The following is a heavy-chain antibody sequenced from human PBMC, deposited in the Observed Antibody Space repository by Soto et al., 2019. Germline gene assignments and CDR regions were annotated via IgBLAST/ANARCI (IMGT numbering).Heavy chain of an antibody. J-gene: IGHJ5*02. V-gene: IGHV1-69*06. CDR1: GGTFSSYA. CDR2: IIPIFGTA. CDR3: ARGGYYPVGWFDP. Sequence: SVKVSCKASGGTFSSYAISWVRQAPGQGLEWMGGIIPIFGTANYAQKFQGRVTITADKSTSTAYMELSSLRSEDTAVYYCARGGYYPVGWFDPWGQGTLVTVSS. D-gene: IGHD3-22*01.